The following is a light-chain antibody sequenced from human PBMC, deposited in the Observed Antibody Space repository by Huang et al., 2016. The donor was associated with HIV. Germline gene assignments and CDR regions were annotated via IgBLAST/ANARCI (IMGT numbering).Light chain of an antibody. CDR1: QEINNF. CDR2: DAS. Sequence: DIQMTQSPSSLSASVGDRVTITCQASQEINNFLNWYQQKPGKAPKLLILDASNLQTGVPSRFSGSGSGTHFTFTITSLQRDDIGTYYCQQYDDVPISFGGGTKV. CDR3: QQYDDVPIS. J-gene: IGKJ4*01. V-gene: IGKV1-33*01.